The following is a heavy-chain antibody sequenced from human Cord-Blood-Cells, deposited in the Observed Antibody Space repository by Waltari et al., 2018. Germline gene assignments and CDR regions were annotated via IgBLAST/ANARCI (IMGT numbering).Heavy chain of an antibody. CDR1: GYPTPELP. J-gene: IGHJ4*02. V-gene: IGHV1-24*01. CDR2: FDPEDGET. Sequence: QLQLVQSGAEVKKPGASVKVSCKVSGYPTPELPMHGVGQAPGKGLEWMGGFDPEDGETIYAQKFQGRVTMTEDTSTDTAYMALSSLRSEDTAVYYCATVLRQSYYCDYWGQGTLVTVSS. CDR3: ATVLRQSYYCDY. D-gene: IGHD3-9*01.